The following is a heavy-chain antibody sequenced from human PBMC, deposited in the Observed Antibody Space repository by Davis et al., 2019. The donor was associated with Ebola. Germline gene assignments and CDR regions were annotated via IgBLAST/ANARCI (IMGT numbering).Heavy chain of an antibody. CDR3: ARDRPLDFFFGDYYGMDV. D-gene: IGHD3-16*01. CDR1: GFTFSTYS. CDR2: ISSYSEYL. J-gene: IGHJ6*02. Sequence: GESLKIPCAASGFTFSTYSMSWVRQAPGHGLEWVPSISSYSEYLYYADSAKGRFTISRDNAKNSLYLQMNSLRAEDTAVYYCARDRPLDFFFGDYYGMDVWGQGTTVTVSS. V-gene: IGHV3-21*01.